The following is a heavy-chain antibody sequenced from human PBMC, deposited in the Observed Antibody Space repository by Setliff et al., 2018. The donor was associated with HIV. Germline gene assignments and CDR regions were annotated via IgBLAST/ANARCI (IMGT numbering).Heavy chain of an antibody. D-gene: IGHD6-13*01. J-gene: IGHJ5*02. CDR3: ARDIRGSRAIDL. CDR2: INHSGST. V-gene: IGHV4-34*01. Sequence: SETLSLTCAVYGGSFSSYYWSWIRQPPGKGLEWIGEINHSGSTNYNPSLESRVTMSVDTSKTQFSLKLRSVTAADTAVYYCARDIRGSRAIDLWGQGTLVTVSS. CDR1: GGSFSSYY.